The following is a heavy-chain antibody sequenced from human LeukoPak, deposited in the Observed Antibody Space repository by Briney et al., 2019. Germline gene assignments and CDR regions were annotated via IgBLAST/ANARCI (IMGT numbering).Heavy chain of an antibody. D-gene: IGHD1-1*01. CDR1: DFSISSGYY. CDR3: AVNLTRHTFDI. CDR2: IYHSGST. J-gene: IGHJ3*02. Sequence: SETLSLTCAVSDFSISSGYYWGWIRQPPGEGLEWIGSIYHSGSTYYNPSLRSRATISVDTSKNQFSLKLSSVTAADTAVYYCAVNLTRHTFDIWGQGTMVTVSS. V-gene: IGHV4-38-2*01.